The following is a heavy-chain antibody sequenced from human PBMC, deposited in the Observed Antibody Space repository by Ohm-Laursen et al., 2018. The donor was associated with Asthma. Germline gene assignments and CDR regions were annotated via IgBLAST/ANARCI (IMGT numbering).Heavy chain of an antibody. D-gene: IGHD2-21*01. V-gene: IGHV4-31*03. Sequence: TLSLTCSVSGGSISSANYFWSWIRQHPGKGLEWIGYIYYSGSTYYNPSLKSRVTISVDTSKNQFSLKLSSVTAADTAVYYCASTSIMEDYWGQGTLVTVSS. CDR2: IYYSGST. J-gene: IGHJ4*02. CDR1: GGSISSANYF. CDR3: ASTSIMEDY.